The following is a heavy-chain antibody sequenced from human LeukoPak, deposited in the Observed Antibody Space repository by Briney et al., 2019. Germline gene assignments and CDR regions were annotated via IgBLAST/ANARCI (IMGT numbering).Heavy chain of an antibody. J-gene: IGHJ4*02. CDR1: GFTFSSYA. D-gene: IGHD1-26*01. CDR2: TRDSGSST. Sequence: GGALRLPCAASGFTFSSYAMSWVRQAPGKGLEWVSATRDSGSSTHYADSVKGRFTTSRDNSKNTLFLQMNSLRAEDTAIYYCAKYGPQDSGSSHFDYWGQGALVTVSS. V-gene: IGHV3-23*01. CDR3: AKYGPQDSGSSHFDY.